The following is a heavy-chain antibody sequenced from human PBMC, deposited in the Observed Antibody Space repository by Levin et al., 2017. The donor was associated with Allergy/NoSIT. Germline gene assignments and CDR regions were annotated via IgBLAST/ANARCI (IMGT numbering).Heavy chain of an antibody. Sequence: LSLTCAASGLTFSGSSMHWVRQASGKGLEWVGRIGSKANSYATAYAASVKGRFTISRDDSMNTAYLQMNSLKTEDTAVYYCTKGGMSGTFQLADWGQGTLVTVSS. CDR1: GLTFSGSS. D-gene: IGHD1-26*01. V-gene: IGHV3-73*01. J-gene: IGHJ4*02. CDR2: IGSKANSYAT. CDR3: TKGGMSGTFQLAD.